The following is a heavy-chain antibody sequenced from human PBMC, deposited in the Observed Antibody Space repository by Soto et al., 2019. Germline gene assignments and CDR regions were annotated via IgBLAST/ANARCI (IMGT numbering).Heavy chain of an antibody. CDR3: ASAGCSSTSCYHNWFDP. J-gene: IGHJ5*02. V-gene: IGHV1-69*01. CDR1: GGTFSSYA. CDR2: IIPIFGTA. D-gene: IGHD2-2*01. Sequence: QVQLVQSGAEVKKTGSSVKVSCKASGGTFSSYAISWVRQAPGQGLEWMGGIIPIFGTADYAQTFQGRVTITADESTSTAYMELSSLRSEDTSVYYCASAGCSSTSCYHNWFDPWGQGTLVTVS.